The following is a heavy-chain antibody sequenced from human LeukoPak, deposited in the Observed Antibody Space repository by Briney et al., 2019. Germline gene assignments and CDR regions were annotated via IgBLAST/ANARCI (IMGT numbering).Heavy chain of an antibody. CDR2: IYHSGST. CDR1: GYSISSGDY. D-gene: IGHD3-10*01. V-gene: IGHV4-38-2*01. CDR3: AAGATHYYMDV. J-gene: IGHJ6*03. Sequence: PSETLSLTCAVSGYSISSGDYWGWIRQPPGKGLEWIGSIYHSGSTHYNPSLKSRVTISLDTSKNQFSLKLSSVTAADTAVYYCAAGATHYYMDVWGKGTTVTVSS.